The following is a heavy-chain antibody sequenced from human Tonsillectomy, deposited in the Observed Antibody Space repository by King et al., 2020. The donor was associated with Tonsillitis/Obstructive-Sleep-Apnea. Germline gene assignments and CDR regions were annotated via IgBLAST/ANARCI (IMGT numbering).Heavy chain of an antibody. J-gene: IGHJ3*02. D-gene: IGHD2-2*01. Sequence: QLVQSGAEVKKPGASVRVSCKASGYTFTAYYLHWVRQAPGQGLEWMGWINPNSGDTNYAQKFQGWVTMTRDTSINTAYMELSRLRSEDTAVYYCAREYCSSTSCYAHAFDIWGQGTMVTVSS. CDR3: AREYCSSTSCYAHAFDI. CDR2: INPNSGDT. V-gene: IGHV1-2*04. CDR1: GYTFTAYY.